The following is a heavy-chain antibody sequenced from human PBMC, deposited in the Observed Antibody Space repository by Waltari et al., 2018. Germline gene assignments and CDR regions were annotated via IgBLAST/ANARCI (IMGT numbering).Heavy chain of an antibody. CDR1: GGSFSGYY. Sequence: QVQLQQWGAGLLKPSETLSLTCAVYGGSFSGYYWSWIRQPPGKGLEWIGEINHSGSTNYNPSLKSRVTISVDTSKNQFSLKLSSVTAADTAVYYCARAGYCSGGSCYFDYWGQGTLVTVSS. V-gene: IGHV4-34*01. J-gene: IGHJ4*02. CDR3: ARAGYCSGGSCYFDY. D-gene: IGHD2-15*01. CDR2: INHSGST.